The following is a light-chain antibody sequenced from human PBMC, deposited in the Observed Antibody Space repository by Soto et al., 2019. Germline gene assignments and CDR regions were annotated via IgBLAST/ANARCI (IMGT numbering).Light chain of an antibody. CDR3: QQVKSYPRT. CDR2: EES. J-gene: IGKJ4*01. V-gene: IGKV1-9*01. CDR1: QAITNN. Sequence: DIHFTQSPSSLSASVGDRVTITCRASQAITNNLAWYQQKPGNPPKLLIYEESTLHSGVPSRFSGRKVGTQFILTIDSLQPEDFATYYCQQVKSYPRTFGGGTKV.